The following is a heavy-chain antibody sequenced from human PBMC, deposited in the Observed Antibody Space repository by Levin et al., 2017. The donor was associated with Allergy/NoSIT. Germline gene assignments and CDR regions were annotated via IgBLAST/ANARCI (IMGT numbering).Heavy chain of an antibody. CDR3: AKLYGVWWLRPSPNYFDY. CDR2: ISGSGGST. Sequence: HAGGSLRLSCAASGFTFSSYAMSWVRQAPGKGLEWVSAISGSGGSTYYADSVKGRFTISRDNSKNTLYLQMNSLRAEDTAVYYCAKLYGVWWLRPSPNYFDYWGQGTLVTVSS. D-gene: IGHD5-12*01. V-gene: IGHV3-23*01. J-gene: IGHJ4*02. CDR1: GFTFSSYA.